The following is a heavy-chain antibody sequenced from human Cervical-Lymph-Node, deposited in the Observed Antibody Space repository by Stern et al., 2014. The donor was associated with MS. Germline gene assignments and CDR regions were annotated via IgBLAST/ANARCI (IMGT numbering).Heavy chain of an antibody. D-gene: IGHD2-21*01. Sequence: EVQLVESGGGLVKPGGSLRLSCAASGFTFSSYSMHWVRPAPGKGLEWVSSIRNSSSYINYADSVKGRCTIARDNAKNSRYMQMNSLRAEDTAVYYCAREPQHSVVIQEDYYYGMDVWGQGTTVTVSS. CDR2: IRNSSSYI. CDR3: AREPQHSVVIQEDYYYGMDV. J-gene: IGHJ6*02. V-gene: IGHV3-21*02. CDR1: GFTFSSYS.